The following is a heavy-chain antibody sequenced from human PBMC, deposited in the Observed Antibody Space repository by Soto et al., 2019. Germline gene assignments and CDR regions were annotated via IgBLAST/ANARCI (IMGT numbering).Heavy chain of an antibody. CDR1: GGSISSYY. CDR3: ARWVATNDYYHYYDMDV. D-gene: IGHD5-12*01. CDR2: IYYSGST. J-gene: IGHJ6*02. V-gene: IGHV4-59*01. Sequence: SETLSLTCTVSGGSISSYYWRWIRQPPGKGLEWIGYIYYSGSTNYNPSLKSRVTISVDTSKNQFSLKLSSVTAADTAVYYCARWVATNDYYHYYDMDVWGQGTMVTVSS.